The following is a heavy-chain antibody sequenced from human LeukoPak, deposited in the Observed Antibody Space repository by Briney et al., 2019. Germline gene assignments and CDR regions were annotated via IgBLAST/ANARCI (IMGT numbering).Heavy chain of an antibody. Sequence: KASETLSLTCTVSGYSISSGYYWGWIRQPPGKGLEWIGSIYHSGSTNYNPSLKSRVTISVDTSKNQFSLKLSSVTAADTAVYYCAREHYGDYVFVDYWGQGTLVTVSS. J-gene: IGHJ4*02. D-gene: IGHD4-17*01. CDR3: AREHYGDYVFVDY. CDR2: IYHSGST. CDR1: GYSISSGYY. V-gene: IGHV4-38-2*02.